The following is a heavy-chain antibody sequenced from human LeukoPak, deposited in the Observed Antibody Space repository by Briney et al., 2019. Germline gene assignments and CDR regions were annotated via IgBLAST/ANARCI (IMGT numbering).Heavy chain of an antibody. Sequence: SETLSLTCTVSGGSISSYYWSWLRQPAGKGLEWIGYIYYSGSTNYNPSLKSRVTISVDTSKNQFSLKLSSVTAADTAVYYCARDGRRGVDYWGQGTLVTVSS. CDR2: IYYSGST. CDR1: GGSISSYY. V-gene: IGHV4-59*01. D-gene: IGHD3-16*01. CDR3: ARDGRRGVDY. J-gene: IGHJ4*02.